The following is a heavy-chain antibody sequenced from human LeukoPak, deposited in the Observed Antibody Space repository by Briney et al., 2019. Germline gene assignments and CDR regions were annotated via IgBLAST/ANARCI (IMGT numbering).Heavy chain of an antibody. Sequence: SVKVSCKASGGTFSSYAISWVRQAPGQGLEWMGGIIPIFGTANYAQKFQGRVTITADESTSTAYMELSSLRSEDTAVYYCGRDSPRLVRGVILPYYYCGMDVWGQGTTVTVSS. D-gene: IGHD3-10*01. J-gene: IGHJ6*02. CDR2: IIPIFGTA. CDR1: GGTFSSYA. V-gene: IGHV1-69*13. CDR3: GRDSPRLVRGVILPYYYCGMDV.